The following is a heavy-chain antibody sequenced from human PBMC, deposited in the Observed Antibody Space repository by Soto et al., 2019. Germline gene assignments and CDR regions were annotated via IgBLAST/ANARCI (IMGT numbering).Heavy chain of an antibody. V-gene: IGHV1-46*01. J-gene: IGHJ4*02. CDR1: GYTLPSYY. D-gene: IGHD3-10*01. Sequence: ASVKVSYKASGYTLPSYYIHWVRQAPGQGLEWMGIINPSGGSTSYAQRFQGRVTMTRDTSTSTVYMELSSLRSEDTAVYYCARVEFGELLALDYWGQGTLVTVSS. CDR3: ARVEFGELLALDY. CDR2: INPSGGST.